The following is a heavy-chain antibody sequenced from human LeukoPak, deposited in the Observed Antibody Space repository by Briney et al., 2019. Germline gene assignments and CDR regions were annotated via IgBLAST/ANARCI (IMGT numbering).Heavy chain of an antibody. CDR3: AASIAVAGTDGAFDI. Sequence: PGGSLRLSCAASGFTFSSYSMNWVRQAPGKGLEWVSSISSSSSYIYYADSVKGRFTISRDNSKNTLYLQMNSLRAEDTAVYYCAASIAVAGTDGAFDIWGQGTMVTVSS. CDR1: GFTFSSYS. D-gene: IGHD6-19*01. CDR2: ISSSSSYI. J-gene: IGHJ3*02. V-gene: IGHV3-21*04.